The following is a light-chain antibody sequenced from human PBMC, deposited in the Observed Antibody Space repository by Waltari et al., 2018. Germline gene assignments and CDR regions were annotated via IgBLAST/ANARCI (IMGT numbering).Light chain of an antibody. CDR2: GAS. CDR1: ESVSRA. V-gene: IGKV3-20*01. Sequence: EIVLTQSPGTLSLSPGERVTLSCRASESVSRALAWYQQKPGQAPRLLMYGASTRATGIPDRFSGSGSGTDFSLTISRLEPEDFAVYYCQHYVRLPVTFGQGP. CDR3: QHYVRLPVT. J-gene: IGKJ1*01.